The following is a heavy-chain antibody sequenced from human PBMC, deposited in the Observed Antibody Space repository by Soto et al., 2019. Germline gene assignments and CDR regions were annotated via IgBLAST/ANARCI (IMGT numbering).Heavy chain of an antibody. V-gene: IGHV4-30-4*01. CDR3: ARGRYCLTGRCFPNWFDS. Sequence: SKTLSLTCSVSGDSISTVDYFWAWIRQPPGQALEYIGYIYKSATTYYNPSFESRVAISLDTSKSQFSLNVTSVTAADTAVYFCARGRYCLTGRCFPNWFDSGGQGTLVTVS. CDR2: IYKSATT. CDR1: GDSISTVDYF. J-gene: IGHJ5*01. D-gene: IGHD2-15*01.